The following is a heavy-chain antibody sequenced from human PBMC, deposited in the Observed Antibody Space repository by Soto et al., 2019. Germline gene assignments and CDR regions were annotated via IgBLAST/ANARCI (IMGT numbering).Heavy chain of an antibody. Sequence: SVKLSCKASGGTFSRDAIIWLRQARGQGLEWMGGIIPIFGTANYAQKFQGRVTITADESTSTAYMELSSLRSEDTAVYYCARDTHKYGGNSGYYYGMDLWGPGALVTVSS. V-gene: IGHV1-69*13. D-gene: IGHD2-21*02. CDR1: GGTFSRDA. J-gene: IGHJ6*02. CDR2: IIPIFGTA. CDR3: ARDTHKYGGNSGYYYGMDL.